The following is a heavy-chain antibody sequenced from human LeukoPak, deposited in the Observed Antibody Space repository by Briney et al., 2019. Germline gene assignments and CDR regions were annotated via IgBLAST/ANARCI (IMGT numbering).Heavy chain of an antibody. CDR2: IYYIGST. D-gene: IGHD3-10*01. CDR3: ARQKGVLLHYYYYMDV. J-gene: IGHJ6*03. Sequence: SETLSLTCTVSGGSISSSSYYWGWIRQPPGKGLEWIGNIYYIGSTYYNPSLKSRVTISVDTSKNQFSLKLSSVTAADTAVYYCARQKGVLLHYYYYMDVWGKGTTVTISS. CDR1: GGSISSSSYY. V-gene: IGHV4-39*01.